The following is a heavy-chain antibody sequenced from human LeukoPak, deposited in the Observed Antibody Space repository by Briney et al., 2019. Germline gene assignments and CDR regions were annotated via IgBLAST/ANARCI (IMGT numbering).Heavy chain of an antibody. D-gene: IGHD3-22*01. CDR2: ISSSSSTI. CDR1: GFIFSRDS. CDR3: ARLLKTYYDSSGYLDY. V-gene: IGHV3-48*04. J-gene: IGHJ4*02. Sequence: GGSLRLSCAASGFIFSRDSMNWVRQAPGKGLEWVSYISSSSSTIYYADSVKGRFTISRDNAKNSLYLQMNSLRAEDTAVYYCARLLKTYYDSSGYLDYWGQGTLVTVSS.